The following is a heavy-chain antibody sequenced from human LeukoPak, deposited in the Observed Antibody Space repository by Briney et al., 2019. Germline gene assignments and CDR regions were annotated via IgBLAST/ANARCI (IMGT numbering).Heavy chain of an antibody. V-gene: IGHV1-69*05. J-gene: IGHJ4*02. CDR2: IIPIFGTA. Sequence: ASVKVSCKASGYTFTSYDINWVRQAPGQGLEWMGGIIPIFGTANYAQKFQGRVTITTDESTSTAYMELSSLRSEDTAVYYCAAEEDGNFDYWGQGTLVTVSS. D-gene: IGHD5-24*01. CDR1: GYTFTSYD. CDR3: AAEEDGNFDY.